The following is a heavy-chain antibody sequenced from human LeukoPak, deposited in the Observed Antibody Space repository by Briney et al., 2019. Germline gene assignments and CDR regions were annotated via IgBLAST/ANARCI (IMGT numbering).Heavy chain of an antibody. CDR1: GYTFTGYY. V-gene: IGHV1-2*04. CDR2: INPNSGGT. CDR3: ARDRVTMVRGTKHNWFDP. Sequence: ASVKVSCKASGYTFTGYYMHWVRQAPGQGLEWMGWINPNSGGTNYAQKFQGWVTMTRDTSISTAHMELSRLRSDDTAVYYCARDRVTMVRGTKHNWFDPWGQGTLVTVSS. D-gene: IGHD3-10*01. J-gene: IGHJ5*02.